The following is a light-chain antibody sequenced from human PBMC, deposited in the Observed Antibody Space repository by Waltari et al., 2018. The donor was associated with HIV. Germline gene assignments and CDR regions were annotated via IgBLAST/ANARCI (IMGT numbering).Light chain of an antibody. CDR1: QSVSSTY. CDR3: HQYGSSSIT. J-gene: IGKJ5*01. CDR2: GTS. V-gene: IGKV3-20*01. Sequence: EIVLTQSPGTLSLSPGERATLYCRASQSVSSTYLAWYQQKPGQAPRLLIYGTSSRATGIPDRFSGSGSGTDFTLTISRLQPEDFAVYYCHQYGSSSITFGQGTRLDI.